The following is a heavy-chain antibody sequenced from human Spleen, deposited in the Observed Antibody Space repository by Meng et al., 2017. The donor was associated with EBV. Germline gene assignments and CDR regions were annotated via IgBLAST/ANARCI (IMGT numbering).Heavy chain of an antibody. D-gene: IGHD5-24*01. V-gene: IGHV4-59*01. J-gene: IGHJ4*02. CDR1: GGSISSYY. CDR3: AREGHVYNEFDY. CDR2: IYYTGKT. Sequence: QVQLQESGPGLVKPSXXLSLSCTVSGGSISSYYWSWIRQPPGKGLEWIGYIYYTGKTIYNPSLKSRVSTSIDTSKNQFSLKLSSVTAADTAVYYCAREGHVYNEFDYWGQGTLVTVSS.